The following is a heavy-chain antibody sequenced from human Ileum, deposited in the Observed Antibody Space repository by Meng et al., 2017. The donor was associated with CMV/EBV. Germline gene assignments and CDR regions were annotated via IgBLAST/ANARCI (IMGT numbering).Heavy chain of an antibody. CDR3: ARAITIFGVVTSYYFDY. CDR2: IIPIFGTA. D-gene: IGHD3-3*01. V-gene: IGHV1-69*05. CDR1: GGTFSSYA. J-gene: IGHJ4*02. Sequence: SVKVSCKASGGTFSSYAISWVRQAPGQGLEWLGGIIPIFGTANYAQKFQGRVTITTDESTSKAYMELSSLRSEDTAVYYCARAITIFGVVTSYYFDYWGQGTLVTVSS.